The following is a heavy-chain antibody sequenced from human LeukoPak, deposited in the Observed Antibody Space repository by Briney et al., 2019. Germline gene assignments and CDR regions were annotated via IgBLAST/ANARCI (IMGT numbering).Heavy chain of an antibody. J-gene: IGHJ4*02. CDR2: IYHSGST. CDR3: ARVKWELLRLIDY. D-gene: IGHD1-26*01. V-gene: IGHV4-38-2*02. CDR1: GYSISSGYY. Sequence: SETLSLTCTVSGYSISSGYYWGWIRQPPGKGLEWIGSIYHSGSTYYNPSLKSRVTISVDTSKNQFSLKLSSVTAADTAVYYCARVKWELLRLIDYWGQGTLVTVSS.